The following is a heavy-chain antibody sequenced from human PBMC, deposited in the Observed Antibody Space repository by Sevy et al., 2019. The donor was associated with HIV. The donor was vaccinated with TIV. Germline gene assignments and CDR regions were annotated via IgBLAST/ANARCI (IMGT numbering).Heavy chain of an antibody. J-gene: IGHJ6*02. V-gene: IGHV4-59*01. CDR3: ARDFKGGDGYRSNGMDV. CDR1: GGSISSYF. D-gene: IGHD5-18*01. Sequence: SETLSLTCTVSGGSISSYFWSWIRQPPGKGLEWIGYIYYSGNTNYNPSLKSRVTISVDTSKNRFSLKLRSVTAADTAVYYCARDFKGGDGYRSNGMDVWGQGTTVTVSS. CDR2: IYYSGNT.